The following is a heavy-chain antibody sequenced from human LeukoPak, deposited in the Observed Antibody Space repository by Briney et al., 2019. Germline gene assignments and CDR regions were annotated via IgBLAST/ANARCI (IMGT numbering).Heavy chain of an antibody. CDR2: IYYSGST. CDR1: GGSISSGGYY. Sequence: SQTLSLTCTVSGGSISSGGYYWSWIRQHPGKGLEWIGYIYYSGSTYYSPSLKSRVTISVDTSKNQFSLKLSSVTAADTAVYYCARDLGIDFWSGYFPDWGQGTLVTVSS. J-gene: IGHJ4*02. D-gene: IGHD3-3*01. CDR3: ARDLGIDFWSGYFPD. V-gene: IGHV4-31*03.